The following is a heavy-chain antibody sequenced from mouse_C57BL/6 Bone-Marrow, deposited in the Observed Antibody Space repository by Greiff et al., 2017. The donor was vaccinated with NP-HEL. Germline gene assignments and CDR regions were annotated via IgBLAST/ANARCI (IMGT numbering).Heavy chain of an antibody. CDR2: IHPNSGST. J-gene: IGHJ2*01. D-gene: IGHD1-1*01. V-gene: IGHV1-64*01. Sequence: VQLQQPGAELVKPGASVKLSCKASGYTFTSYWMHWVKQRPGQGLEWIGMIHPNSGSTNYNEKFKGKATLTVDKSSSTAYMLLSSLTSEDSAVYFCARGKITTGDYWGQGTTLTVSS. CDR3: ARGKITTGDY. CDR1: GYTFTSYW.